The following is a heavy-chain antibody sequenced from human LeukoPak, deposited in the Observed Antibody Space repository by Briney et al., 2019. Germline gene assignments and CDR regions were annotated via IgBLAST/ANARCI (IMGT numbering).Heavy chain of an antibody. CDR1: GFTFSSYA. CDR2: ISYDGSNK. V-gene: IGHV3-30-3*01. Sequence: GGSLRLSCAASGFTFSSYAMHWVRQALGKGLEWVAVISYDGSNKYYADSVKGRFTISRDNSKNTLYLQMNSLRAEDTAVYYCARASIAVAGTSWFDPWGQGTLVTVSS. CDR3: ARASIAVAGTSWFDP. D-gene: IGHD6-19*01. J-gene: IGHJ5*02.